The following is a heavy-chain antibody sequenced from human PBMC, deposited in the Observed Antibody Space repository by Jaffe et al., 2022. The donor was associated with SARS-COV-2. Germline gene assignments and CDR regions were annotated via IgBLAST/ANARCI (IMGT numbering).Heavy chain of an antibody. CDR3: ARNSFCTDTNCPEGDHFDS. CDR2: ISSSSRYI. CDR1: GFSFSAYS. D-gene: IGHD2-8*02. J-gene: IGHJ4*02. Sequence: EVQLVESGGGLVKPGDSLRLSCSASGFSFSAYSMNWVRQAPGKGLDWVSSISSSSRYIYYGDSMKGRVTISRDNAKNSVYLQMNSLRPEDTAVYYCARNSFCTDTNCPEGDHFDSWGQGTLVTVSS. V-gene: IGHV3-21*01.